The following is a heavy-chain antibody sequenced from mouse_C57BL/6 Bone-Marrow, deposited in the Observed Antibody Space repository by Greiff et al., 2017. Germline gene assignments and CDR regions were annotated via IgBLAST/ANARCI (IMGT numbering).Heavy chain of an antibody. CDR3: TRERGFAY. Sequence: EVMLVESGEGLVKPGASLKLSCAASGFTFSSYAMSWVRQTPEKSLEWVAYISRGGDYIYYVDTVKGRFTISRDNARNTRYLQMSSLKSEDTAMYYCTRERGFAYWGQGTLVTVSA. CDR1: GFTFSSYA. J-gene: IGHJ3*01. V-gene: IGHV5-9-1*02. CDR2: ISRGGDYI.